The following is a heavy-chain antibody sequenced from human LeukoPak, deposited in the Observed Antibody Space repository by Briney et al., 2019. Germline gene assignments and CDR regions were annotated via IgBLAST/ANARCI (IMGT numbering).Heavy chain of an antibody. J-gene: IGHJ4*02. CDR3: AKTARTLDY. V-gene: IGHV3-11*01. CDR1: GFTFRGFY. Sequence: GGSLRLSCAASGFTFRGFYMTWIRQAPGRGLEWISYISTTCSDISYADSVKGRFNISRDNVKNSLYLQMNSLTAEDTAVYYCAKTARTLDYWGQGTLVTVSS. CDR2: ISTTCSDI. D-gene: IGHD1/OR15-1a*01.